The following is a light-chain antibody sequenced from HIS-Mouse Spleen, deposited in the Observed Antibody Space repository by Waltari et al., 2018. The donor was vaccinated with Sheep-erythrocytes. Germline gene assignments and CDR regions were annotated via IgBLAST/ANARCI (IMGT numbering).Light chain of an antibody. Sequence: QSALTQPRSVSGSPGQSVTIPCTGPSSDVGGYNYVPWYHQHPGKAPKLMIYDVSKRPSGVPVRFSGSKSGNTASLTISGLQAEDEADYYCCSYAGSYNHVFATGTKVTVL. V-gene: IGLV2-11*01. CDR1: SSDVGGYNY. CDR3: CSYAGSYNHV. J-gene: IGLJ1*01. CDR2: DVS.